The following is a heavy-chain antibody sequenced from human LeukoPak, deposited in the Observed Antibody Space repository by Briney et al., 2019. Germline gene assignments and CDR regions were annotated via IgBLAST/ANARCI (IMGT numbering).Heavy chain of an antibody. CDR3: ARVGDHFHWNLDL. J-gene: IGHJ2*01. CDR1: GFTLITFY. Sequence: GGSLRPSCAPSGFTLITFYMNWVRQAPGKGLDWVSIIYSGGTTYYADSVKGRVTISRDTSKNTLSLQMNSLRAEDTAVYFCARVGDHFHWNLDLWGRGTLVTVSS. CDR2: IYSGGTT. D-gene: IGHD5-24*01. V-gene: IGHV3-53*01.